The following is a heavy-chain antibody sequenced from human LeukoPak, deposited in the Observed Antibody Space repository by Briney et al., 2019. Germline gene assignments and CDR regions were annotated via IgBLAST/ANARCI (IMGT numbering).Heavy chain of an antibody. CDR1: GGSIDNYY. V-gene: IGHV4-59*01. CDR2: IYYSGST. D-gene: IGHD1-14*01. Sequence: SGTLSLTCTVSGGSIDNYYWTWIRQPPGKGLEWIGYIYYSGSTNYNPSLKSRVSISVDTSKNQFSLKLNSVTAADTAVYYCARYRNEALFAFDIWGQGTMVTVSS. CDR3: ARYRNEALFAFDI. J-gene: IGHJ3*02.